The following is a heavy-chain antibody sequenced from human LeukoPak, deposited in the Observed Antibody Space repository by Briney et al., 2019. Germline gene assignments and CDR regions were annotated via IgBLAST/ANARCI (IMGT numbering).Heavy chain of an antibody. J-gene: IGHJ4*02. CDR1: GYTFTGYG. D-gene: IGHD6-19*01. Sequence: GASVTVSCKASGYTFTGYGITWVRQVPGQGLEWVGWISGYNGDTNYAQKLQDRVTMTTDTSTSTAYMELRSLRSDDTAVYYCARGGSGWPFDYWGQGTLVTVSS. CDR3: ARGGSGWPFDY. CDR2: ISGYNGDT. V-gene: IGHV1-18*01.